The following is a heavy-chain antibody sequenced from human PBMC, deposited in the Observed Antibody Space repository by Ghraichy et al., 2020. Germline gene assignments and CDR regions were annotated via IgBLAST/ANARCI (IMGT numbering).Heavy chain of an antibody. CDR1: EFTFSTYN. V-gene: IGHV3-48*02. D-gene: IGHD5/OR15-5a*01. J-gene: IGHJ4*02. Sequence: GGSLRLSCAASEFTFSTYNMNWVRQAPGKGLEWVSYISDSSKSIYYADSVKGRFTISRDNANNSLYLQMNSLRDEDTAIYYCARDDDRNSVYPYWGQGTLVTVS. CDR2: ISDSSKSI. CDR3: ARDDDRNSVYPY.